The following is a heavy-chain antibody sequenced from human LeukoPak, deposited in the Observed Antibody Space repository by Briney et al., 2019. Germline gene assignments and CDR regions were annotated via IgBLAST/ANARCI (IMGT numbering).Heavy chain of an antibody. V-gene: IGHV4-39*07. CDR2: IYYSGST. Sequence: SETLSLTCTVSGGSISSSSYYWGWIRQPPGKGLEWIGSIYYSGSTYYNPSLKSRVTTSVDTSKNQFSLKLSSVTAADTAVYYCASSMVRGFNWFDPWGQGTLVTVSS. J-gene: IGHJ5*02. CDR3: ASSMVRGFNWFDP. D-gene: IGHD3-10*01. CDR1: GGSISSSSYY.